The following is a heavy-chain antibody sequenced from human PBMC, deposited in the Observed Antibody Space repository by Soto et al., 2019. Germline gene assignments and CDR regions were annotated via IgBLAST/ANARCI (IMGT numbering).Heavy chain of an antibody. CDR1: GFTFSSYS. J-gene: IGHJ4*02. CDR3: ARGEYSYGSFDY. CDR2: ISSSSSTI. D-gene: IGHD5-18*01. Sequence: EVQLVESGGGLVQPGGSLRLSCAASGFTFSSYSMNWVRQAPGKGREWVSYISSSSSTIYYADSVKVRFTISRDNAKNSLHLQRNSLRDEDTAVYYCARGEYSYGSFDYWGEGTLVTVS. V-gene: IGHV3-48*02.